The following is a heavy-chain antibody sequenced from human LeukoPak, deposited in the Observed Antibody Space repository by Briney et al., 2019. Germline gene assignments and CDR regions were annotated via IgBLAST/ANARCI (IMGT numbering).Heavy chain of an antibody. CDR1: LVTFRSEA. J-gene: IGHJ4*02. CDR3: ATLPSGGIAAAGPPGDY. CDR2: MSGSGTTA. D-gene: IGHD6-13*01. Sequence: GSLRLSSAPSLVTFRSEAITSGGQAPGKGRESVSGMSGSGTTAYYAASVKGRFTISRDNSKNTLYLQMNSLRAEDTAVYYCATLPSGGIAAAGPPGDYWGQGTLVTVSS. V-gene: IGHV3-23*01.